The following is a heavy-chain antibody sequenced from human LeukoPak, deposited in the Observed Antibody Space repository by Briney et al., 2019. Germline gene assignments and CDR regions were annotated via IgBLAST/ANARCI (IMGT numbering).Heavy chain of an antibody. Sequence: SETLSLTCTVSGGSISSYYWSWIRQPPGKGLEWIGYIYYSGSTNYNPSLKSRVTISVDTSKNQFSLKLSSVTAADTAVYYCARGNYNWNDLVGWFDPWGQVTLVTVSS. CDR3: ARGNYNWNDLVGWFDP. CDR1: GGSISSYY. V-gene: IGHV4-59*01. J-gene: IGHJ5*02. CDR2: IYYSGST. D-gene: IGHD1-1*01.